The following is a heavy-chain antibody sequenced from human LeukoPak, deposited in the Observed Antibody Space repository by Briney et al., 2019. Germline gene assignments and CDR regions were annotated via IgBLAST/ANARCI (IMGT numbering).Heavy chain of an antibody. CDR1: GFTVSSNY. CDR2: IYSGGST. J-gene: IGHJ4*02. CDR3: AGPYYFDY. Sequence: PGGSLRLSCAVSGFTVSSNYMSWVRQAPGKELEWVSVIYSGGSTHYADSVKGRFTISRDNSKNTLFLQMNSLRAEDTAVYYCAGPYYFDYWGQGTLVTVSS. V-gene: IGHV3-53*01.